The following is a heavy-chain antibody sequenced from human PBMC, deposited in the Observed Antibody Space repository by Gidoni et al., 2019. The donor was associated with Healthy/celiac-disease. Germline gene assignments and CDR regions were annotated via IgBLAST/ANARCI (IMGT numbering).Heavy chain of an antibody. CDR1: GYTFTSYG. D-gene: IGHD2-2*01. V-gene: IGHV1-18*01. Sequence: QAQLAQSGAEVKKPGASVKVSCKASGYTFTSYGISWVRQAPGQGLEWMGWISAYNGNTNYAQKLQGRVTMTTDTSTSTAYMELRSLRSDDTAVYYCARADLSTSGANWFDPWGQGTLVTVSS. CDR3: ARADLSTSGANWFDP. CDR2: ISAYNGNT. J-gene: IGHJ5*02.